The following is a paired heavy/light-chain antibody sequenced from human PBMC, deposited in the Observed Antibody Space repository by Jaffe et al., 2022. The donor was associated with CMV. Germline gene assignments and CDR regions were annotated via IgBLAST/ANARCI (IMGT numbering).Light chain of an antibody. V-gene: IGKV1-8*01. CDR3: QQYYSYPPWT. J-gene: IGKJ1*01. CDR1: QGISSY. CDR2: AAS. Sequence: AIRMTQSPSSFSASTGDRVTITCRASQGISSYLAWYQQKPGKAPKLLIYAASTLQSGVPSRFSGSGSGTDFTLTISCLQSEDFATYYCQQYYSYPPWTFGQGTKVEIK.
Heavy chain of an antibody. CDR2: IYSGGST. CDR1: GFTVSSNY. Sequence: EVQLVESGGGLVQPGGSLRLSCAASGFTVSSNYMSWVRQAPGKGLEWVSVIYSGGSTYYADSVKGRFTISRDNSKNTLYLQMNSLRAEDTAVYYCASRSSGGSYYGHDAFDIWGQGTMVTVSS. V-gene: IGHV3-66*01. CDR3: ASRSSGGSYYGHDAFDI. D-gene: IGHD1-26*01. J-gene: IGHJ3*02.